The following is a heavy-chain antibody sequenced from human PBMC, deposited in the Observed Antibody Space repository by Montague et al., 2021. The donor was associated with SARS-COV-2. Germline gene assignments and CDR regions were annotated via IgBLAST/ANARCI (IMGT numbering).Heavy chain of an antibody. CDR3: AREFPGDYGYYYYYSMDV. J-gene: IGHJ6*03. CDR1: GFPFSKFA. D-gene: IGHD4/OR15-4a*01. V-gene: IGHV3-23*03. CDR2: IEHEYRTI. Sequence: SRSLSFSASGFPFSKFAMSWVRQAPGKGLEWVAVIEHEYRTILYADSVKGRFTISRDDSENTLYLQMASLRVEDTAVYFCAREFPGDYGYYYYYSMDVWGKGTTVTVSS.